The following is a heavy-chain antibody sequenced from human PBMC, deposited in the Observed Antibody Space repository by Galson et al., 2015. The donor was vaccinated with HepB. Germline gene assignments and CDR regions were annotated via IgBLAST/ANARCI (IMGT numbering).Heavy chain of an antibody. CDR2: IYSGGST. D-gene: IGHD6-13*01. J-gene: IGHJ4*02. CDR1: GFTVSSNY. V-gene: IGHV3-53*01. CDR3: ARGGWGQQLVRGVWGYFDY. Sequence: SLRLSCAASGFTVSSNYMSWVRQAPGKGLEWVSVIYSGGSTYYADSVKGRFTISRDNSKNTLYLQMNSLRAEDTAVYYCARGGWGQQLVRGVWGYFDYWGQGTLVTVSS.